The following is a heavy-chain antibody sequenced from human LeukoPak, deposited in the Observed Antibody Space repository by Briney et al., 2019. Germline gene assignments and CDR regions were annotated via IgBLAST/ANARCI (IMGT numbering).Heavy chain of an antibody. Sequence: VASVKVSCKASGYTFNSNGISWVRQAPGQGLEWMGWISAYTGNTNYAQNFRGRVTLTTDTSASTAYMELRSLRSDDTAVYYCAYASRSYNPTGNFDNWGQGTLVTVSS. CDR1: GYTFNSNG. CDR2: ISAYTGNT. V-gene: IGHV1-18*04. D-gene: IGHD2-2*01. J-gene: IGHJ4*02. CDR3: AYASRSYNPTGNFDN.